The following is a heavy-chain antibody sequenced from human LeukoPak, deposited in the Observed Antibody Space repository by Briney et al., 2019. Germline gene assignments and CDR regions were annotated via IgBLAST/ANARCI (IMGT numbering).Heavy chain of an antibody. CDR1: GYTFTSYG. V-gene: IGHV1-18*01. CDR3: ARGLQENLAWLMASSAFDI. Sequence: GASVKVSCKASGYTFTSYGISWVRQAPGQGLEWMGWISAYNGNTNYAQKLQGRVTMTTDTSTSTAYMELRSLRSDDTAMYYCARGLQENLAWLMASSAFDIWGQGTMVTVSS. CDR2: ISAYNGNT. D-gene: IGHD5-24*01. J-gene: IGHJ3*02.